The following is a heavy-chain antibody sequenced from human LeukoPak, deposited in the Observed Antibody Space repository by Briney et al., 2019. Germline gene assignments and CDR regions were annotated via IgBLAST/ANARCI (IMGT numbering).Heavy chain of an antibody. CDR1: GYTFTSYG. CDR3: ARDLGGYDSDYFDY. CDR2: ISAYDGNT. V-gene: IGHV1-18*01. J-gene: IGHJ4*02. Sequence: ASVKVSCKASGYTFTSYGISWVRQAPGQGLEWMGWISAYDGNTNYAQKLQGRVTMTTDTSTSTAYMELRSLRSDDTAVYYCARDLGGYDSDYFDYWGQGTLVTVSS. D-gene: IGHD5-12*01.